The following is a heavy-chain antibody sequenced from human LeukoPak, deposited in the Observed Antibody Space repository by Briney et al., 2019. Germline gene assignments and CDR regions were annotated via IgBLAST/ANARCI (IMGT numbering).Heavy chain of an antibody. D-gene: IGHD3-22*01. V-gene: IGHV3-11*04. Sequence: GGSLRLSCAASGFTFSTYAVSWIRQAPGKGLEWVSYISSSGSTIYYADSVKGRFTISRDNAKNSLYLQMNSLRAEDTAVYYCARDRGSDYDSSGYYGHWGQGTLVTVSS. CDR1: GFTFSTYA. J-gene: IGHJ4*02. CDR2: ISSSGSTI. CDR3: ARDRGSDYDSSGYYGH.